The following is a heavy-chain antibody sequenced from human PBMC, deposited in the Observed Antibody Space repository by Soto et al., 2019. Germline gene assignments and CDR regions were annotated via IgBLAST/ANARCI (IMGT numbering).Heavy chain of an antibody. V-gene: IGHV1-69*13. D-gene: IGHD4-17*01. CDR3: ARGTSTVMNAFDI. CDR1: GGTFSSYA. CDR2: IMPIFGTA. Sequence: SVKVSCKASGGTFSSYAISWVRQAPGQGLEWMGGIMPIFGTANYAQKFQGRVTFTADESTSTAYMELSSLRSEDTAVYYCARGTSTVMNAFDIWGQGTMVTVSS. J-gene: IGHJ3*02.